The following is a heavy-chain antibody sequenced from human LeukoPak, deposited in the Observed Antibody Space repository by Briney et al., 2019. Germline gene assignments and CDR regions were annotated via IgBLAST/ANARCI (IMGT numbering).Heavy chain of an antibody. CDR2: IYYSGST. Sequence: SETLSLTCTVSGGSISSYYWSWIRQPPGKGLEWIGCIYYSGSTNYNPSLKSRVTISVDTSKNQFSLKLSSVTAADTAVYYCARVRTTGTTDYYYMDVWGKGTTVTVSS. CDR3: ARVRTTGTTDYYYMDV. D-gene: IGHD1-1*01. CDR1: GGSISSYY. J-gene: IGHJ6*03. V-gene: IGHV4-59*01.